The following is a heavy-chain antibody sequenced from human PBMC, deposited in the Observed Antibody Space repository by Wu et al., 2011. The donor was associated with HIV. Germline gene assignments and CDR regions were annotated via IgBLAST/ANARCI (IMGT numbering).Heavy chain of an antibody. Sequence: QVQLVQSGAEVKKPGASVKVSCKTSGYTFSNYYMHWVRQAPGQGLEWVGLINPNGGSTSYAQKFQGRVTMTRDTSTSTVYMELSSLRSEDTAVYYCARDSLSRPGESGVYFDYWGQGTLVTVSS. J-gene: IGHJ4*02. CDR3: ARDSLSRPGESGVYFDY. D-gene: IGHD7-27*01. CDR2: INPNGGST. V-gene: IGHV1-46*01. CDR1: GYTFSNYY.